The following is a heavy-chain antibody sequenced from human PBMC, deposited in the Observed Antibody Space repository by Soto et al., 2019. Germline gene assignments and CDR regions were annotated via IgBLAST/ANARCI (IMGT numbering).Heavy chain of an antibody. J-gene: IGHJ5*02. CDR3: ARRGEVGKGWFDT. V-gene: IGHV4-39*01. CDR1: GGSISSSSYY. Sequence: QLQLQESGPGLVKPSETLSLTCTVSGGSISSSSYYWAWIRQPPGKGLEWIGNIYYSGSTYYNPSLKSRVTISVDTSKNQFSLKLSSVTAADTAVYYCARRGEVGKGWFDTGGQGTLVTVSS. CDR2: IYYSGST. D-gene: IGHD1-26*01.